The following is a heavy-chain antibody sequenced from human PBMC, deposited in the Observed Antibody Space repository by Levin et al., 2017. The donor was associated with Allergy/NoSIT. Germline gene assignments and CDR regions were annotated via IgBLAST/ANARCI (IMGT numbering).Heavy chain of an antibody. CDR2: ISGTGATT. V-gene: IGHV3-23*01. D-gene: IGHD6-13*01. CDR1: GFSFSIYA. CDR3: AKRSGDTSNWYYFDY. Sequence: PGGSLRLSCAASGFSFSIYAMSWVRQAPGKGLEWVSVISGTGATTYYADSVKGRFTISRDNSKNTVFLQMNSLRAEDTALYYCAKRSGDTSNWYYFDYWGQGTLVTVSS. J-gene: IGHJ4*02.